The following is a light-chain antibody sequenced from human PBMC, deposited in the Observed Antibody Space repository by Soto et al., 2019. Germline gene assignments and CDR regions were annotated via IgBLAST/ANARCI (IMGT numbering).Light chain of an antibody. CDR2: STS. CDR3: QQYNNWPPWT. V-gene: IGKV3-15*01. CDR1: QSISSN. Sequence: EIEMTQSPATLSVSPGEKATLSCRPSQSISSNLTWYQQTPGQAPRLLIYSTSNRATGVPARFSGSGSGTEFTLTISSLQSEDSAVCYCQQYNNWPPWTFGLGTKVDIK. J-gene: IGKJ1*01.